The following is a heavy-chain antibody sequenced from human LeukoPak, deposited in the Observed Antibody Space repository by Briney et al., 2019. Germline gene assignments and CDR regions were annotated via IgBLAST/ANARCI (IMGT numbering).Heavy chain of an antibody. CDR2: IIPIFGTA. CDR3: AREGKVVAAAGTNWFDP. D-gene: IGHD6-13*01. J-gene: IGHJ5*02. V-gene: IGHV1-69*13. Sequence: SVKVSCKASGGTFSSYAISWVRQAPGQGLEWMGGIIPIFGTANYAQKFQGRVTITADESTSTAYMELSSLRSEDTAVYYCAREGKVVAAAGTNWFDPWGQGTLVTVSS. CDR1: GGTFSSYA.